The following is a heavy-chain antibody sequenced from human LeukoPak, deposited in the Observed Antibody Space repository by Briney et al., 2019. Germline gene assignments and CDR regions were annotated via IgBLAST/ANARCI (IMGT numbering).Heavy chain of an antibody. V-gene: IGHV3-23*01. J-gene: IGHJ4*02. CDR3: ATYYDSSGYYPPDY. CDR1: GFTFTSYA. CDR2: ISGSGGST. Sequence: GGSLRLSCAASGFTFTSYAMSWVRQAPGKGLEWVSAISGSGGSTYYADSVKGRFTISRDNSKNTLYLQMNSLRAEDTAVYYCATYYDSSGYYPPDYWGQGTLVTVSS. D-gene: IGHD3-22*01.